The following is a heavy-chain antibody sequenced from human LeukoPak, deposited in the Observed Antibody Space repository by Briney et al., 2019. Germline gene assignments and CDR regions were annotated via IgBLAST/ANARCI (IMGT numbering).Heavy chain of an antibody. V-gene: IGHV3-74*01. J-gene: IGHJ2*01. Sequence: GGSLRLSCAASGFTFSSNWMHWVRQVPGKGLVWVPRVNSEGQTTYYADSVKGRFIISRDNAKNTLYLQMNSLRAEDTAVYYCARDPGSSSHDWYFDLWGRGTLVTVSS. D-gene: IGHD1-26*01. CDR1: GFTFSSNW. CDR2: VNSEGQTT. CDR3: ARDPGSSSHDWYFDL.